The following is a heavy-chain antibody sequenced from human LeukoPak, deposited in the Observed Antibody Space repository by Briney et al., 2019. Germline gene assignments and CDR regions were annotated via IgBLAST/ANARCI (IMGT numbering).Heavy chain of an antibody. D-gene: IGHD1-1*01. V-gene: IGHV3-33*01. J-gene: IGHJ4*02. CDR2: IWYDGSNK. CDR3: ARDIGRKYKIFDY. Sequence: GGSLRLSCAASGFTFSSYGMHWVRQAPGKGLEWVAVIWYDGSNKYYADSVKGRFTISRDNSKNALYLQMNSLRAEDTAVYYCARDIGRKYKIFDYWGQGTLVTVSS. CDR1: GFTFSSYG.